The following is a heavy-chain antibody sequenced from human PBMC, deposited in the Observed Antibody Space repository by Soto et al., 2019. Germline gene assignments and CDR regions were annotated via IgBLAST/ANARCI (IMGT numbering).Heavy chain of an antibody. Sequence: PGGSLRLSCEASGFTFSGFDMHCVRQPTGKGLEWVSTIGISGDTYYAVSMKGRFTISRDNAKNSLSLQMHSLRAGDTALYFCARGQEVGAHFFDSWGQGIQVTVSS. CDR3: ARGQEVGAHFFDS. J-gene: IGHJ4*02. CDR1: GFTFSGFD. D-gene: IGHD2-15*01. V-gene: IGHV3-13*01. CDR2: IGISGDT.